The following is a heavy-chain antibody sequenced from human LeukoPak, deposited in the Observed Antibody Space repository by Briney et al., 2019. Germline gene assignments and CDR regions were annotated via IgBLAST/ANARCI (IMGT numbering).Heavy chain of an antibody. CDR1: GFPFSSYA. J-gene: IGHJ4*02. V-gene: IGHV3-33*01. CDR3: ARRTTYTSGWYSDY. D-gene: IGHD6-19*01. Sequence: GRSLRLSCAASGFPFSSYAMHWVRQAPGKGLEWVAVIWYDGSDKYYADSVEGRFTISRDNSKNTLYLQMNSLRAEDTAVYYCARRTTYTSGWYSDYWGQGTLVIVSS. CDR2: IWYDGSDK.